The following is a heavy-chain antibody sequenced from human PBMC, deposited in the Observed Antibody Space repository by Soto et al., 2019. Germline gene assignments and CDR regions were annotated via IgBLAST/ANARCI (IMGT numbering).Heavy chain of an antibody. CDR1: GFTFSNYD. Sequence: EVLLLESGGGLVQPGGSLRLSCAASGFTFSNYDMGWVRQAPGKGLELVSFISGSGSGPYYADSVKGLFTISRDNAENTLYLQMNSLRVEDPAVYYFAKLQSWRALDYWGQGTLVTVSS. D-gene: IGHD6-13*01. V-gene: IGHV3-23*01. J-gene: IGHJ4*02. CDR3: AKLQSWRALDY. CDR2: ISGSGSGP.